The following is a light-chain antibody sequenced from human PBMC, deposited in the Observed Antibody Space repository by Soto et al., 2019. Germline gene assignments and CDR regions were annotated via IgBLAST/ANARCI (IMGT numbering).Light chain of an antibody. CDR3: QQYYNLPIT. J-gene: IGKJ5*01. CDR1: QDISNH. Sequence: DIQMTQSPCSLAASLGDRCTITCQASQDISNHLNWYQQKPGKAPKLLIYDASNLETGVPSRFSGSGSGTDFTVTISSLQPEDFATYSCQQYYNLPITFGQGTRLEIK. CDR2: DAS. V-gene: IGKV1-33*01.